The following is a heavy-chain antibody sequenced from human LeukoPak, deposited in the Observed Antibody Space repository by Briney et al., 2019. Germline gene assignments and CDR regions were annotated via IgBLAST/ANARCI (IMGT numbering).Heavy chain of an antibody. J-gene: IGHJ4*02. V-gene: IGHV3-21*01. CDR3: ARDDPYSYGRLRYFDY. CDR2: ISSSSSYI. CDR1: GFTFSSYS. Sequence: GGSLRLSCAASGFTFSSYSMNWVRQAPGKGLEWVSSISSSSSYIYYADSVKGRFTISRDNAKNSLYLQMNSLRAEDTAVYYCARDDPYSYGRLRYFDYWGQGTLVTVSS. D-gene: IGHD5-18*01.